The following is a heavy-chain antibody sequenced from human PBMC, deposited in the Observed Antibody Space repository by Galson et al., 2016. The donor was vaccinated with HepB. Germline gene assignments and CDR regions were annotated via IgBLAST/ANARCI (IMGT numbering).Heavy chain of an antibody. CDR1: GYTFTSYE. CDR3: ARGNYDILTGYYKWYWFDP. Sequence: SVTVSCKASGYTFTSYEINWVRQATGQGLEWMGWMNPNSGDAGYAQNFQGRVTMTRNTSISTAYMELSSLRSEDTAVYYCARGNYDILTGYYKWYWFDPWGQGTLVTVSS. CDR2: MNPNSGDA. J-gene: IGHJ5*02. V-gene: IGHV1-8*01. D-gene: IGHD3-9*01.